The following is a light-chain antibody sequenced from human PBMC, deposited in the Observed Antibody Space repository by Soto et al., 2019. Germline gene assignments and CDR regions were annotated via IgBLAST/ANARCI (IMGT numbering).Light chain of an antibody. CDR1: QGISSY. CDR2: AAS. Sequence: DIQMTQSPSTLSASVGDRVTSTCRASQGISSYLAWYQQKPGKAPKLLIYAASSLQSGVPSRFSGSGSGTGFTFTISSLQPEDFATYYCQQYESLPLTFGQGTRLEIK. J-gene: IGKJ5*01. CDR3: QQYESLPLT. V-gene: IGKV1-9*01.